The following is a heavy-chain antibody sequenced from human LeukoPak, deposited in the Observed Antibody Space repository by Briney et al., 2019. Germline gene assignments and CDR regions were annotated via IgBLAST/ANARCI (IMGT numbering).Heavy chain of an antibody. J-gene: IGHJ2*01. Sequence: PSETLSLTCAVYGGSFSGYYWSWIRQPPGKGLEWIGEINHSGSTNYNPSLKSRVTMSVDTSKNQFSLKLSSVTAAGTAVYYCARGQYHLLYWYFDLWGRGTLVTVSS. CDR3: ARGQYHLLYWYFDL. CDR1: GGSFSGYY. CDR2: INHSGST. D-gene: IGHD2-2*01. V-gene: IGHV4-34*01.